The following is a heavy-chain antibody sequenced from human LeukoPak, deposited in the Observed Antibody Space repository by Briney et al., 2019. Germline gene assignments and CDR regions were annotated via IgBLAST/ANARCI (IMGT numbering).Heavy chain of an antibody. J-gene: IGHJ3*02. CDR3: ARVLSDNCSGGSCYTTNAFLDAFDI. CDR1: GGSISSSSYY. V-gene: IGHV4-39*07. Sequence: SETLSLTCTVSGGSISSSSYYWGWIRQPPGKGLEWIGSINYSGSTNYNSSLKSRVTISVDTSKNQFSLKLSSVTAADTAVYYCARVLSDNCSGGSCYTTNAFLDAFDIWGQGTMVTVSS. D-gene: IGHD2-15*01. CDR2: INYSGST.